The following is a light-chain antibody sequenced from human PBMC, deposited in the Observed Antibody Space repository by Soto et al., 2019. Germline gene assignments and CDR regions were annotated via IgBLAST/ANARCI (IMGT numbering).Light chain of an antibody. CDR3: LLSYSDARI. CDR1: TGTVTSGHY. J-gene: IGLJ2*01. V-gene: IGLV7-46*01. CDR2: DAF. Sequence: QAVVTREPSLTVSPGGTVTLTCGSSTGTVTSGHYPYWFHQKPGQAPKTLIYDAFYRHSWTPARFSGSLLGGKAALTLSGAQPEDEADYYCLLSYSDARIFGGGTKVTVL.